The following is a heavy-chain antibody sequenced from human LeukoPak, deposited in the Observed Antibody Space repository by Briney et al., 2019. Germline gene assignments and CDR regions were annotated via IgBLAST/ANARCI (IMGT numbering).Heavy chain of an antibody. CDR2: IIPIFGTA. CDR1: GGTFSSYA. CDR3: ATLYGAQGGGY. Sequence: GASVKVSCKASGGTFSSYAISWVRQAPGQGLEWMGGIIPIFGTANYAQKFQGRVTITTDESTSTAYMELSSLRSEDTAVYYCATLYGAQGGGYWGQGTLVTVSS. J-gene: IGHJ4*02. V-gene: IGHV1-69*05. D-gene: IGHD4-17*01.